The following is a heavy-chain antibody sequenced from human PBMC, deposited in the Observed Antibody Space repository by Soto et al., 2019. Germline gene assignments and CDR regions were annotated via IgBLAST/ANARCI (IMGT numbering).Heavy chain of an antibody. CDR2: INHSGST. D-gene: IGHD6-13*01. J-gene: IGHJ6*02. V-gene: IGHV4-34*01. CDR1: GGSFSGYY. CDR3: AMSHIAAALQLYYHGMDV. Sequence: SETLSLTCAVYGGSFSGYYWSWIRQPPEKGLEWIGEINHSGSTNYNPSLKSRVTISVDTSKNQFSLKLSSVTAADTAVYYCAMSHIAAALQLYYHGMDVWGQGTTVTVSS.